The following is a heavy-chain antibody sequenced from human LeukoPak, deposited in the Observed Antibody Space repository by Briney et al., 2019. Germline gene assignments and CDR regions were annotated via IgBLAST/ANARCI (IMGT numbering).Heavy chain of an antibody. D-gene: IGHD4-11*01. V-gene: IGHV7-4-1*02. CDR2: INTNTGNP. CDR1: GYTFTSYA. J-gene: IGHJ6*02. CDR3: ARELASNPRFYYGMDV. Sequence: EASVKVSCKASGYTFTSYAMNWVRQAPGQGLEWMGWINTNTGNPTYAQGFTGRFVFSLDTSVSTAYLQISSLKAEDTAVYYCARELASNPRFYYGMDVWGQGTTVTVSS.